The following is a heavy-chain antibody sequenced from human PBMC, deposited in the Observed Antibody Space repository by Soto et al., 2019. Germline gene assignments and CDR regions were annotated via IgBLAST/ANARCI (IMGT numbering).Heavy chain of an antibody. CDR2: ISYAGSDQ. V-gene: IGHV3-30*18. Sequence: QVQLVESGGGVVQPGRSLRLSCAASGFTFSSYGMYWVRQAPGKGLEWVARISYAGSDQFYCDSVKGRFTISRDNSKNILYVQMNSLRSEDTAVYYCAKDTGADYWGQGTVVTVSA. CDR1: GFTFSSYG. J-gene: IGHJ4*02. D-gene: IGHD3-10*01. CDR3: AKDTGADY.